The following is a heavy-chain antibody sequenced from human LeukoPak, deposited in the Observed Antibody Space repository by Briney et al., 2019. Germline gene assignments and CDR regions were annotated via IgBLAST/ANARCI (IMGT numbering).Heavy chain of an antibody. CDR1: GGSFSSYA. CDR3: AREDTTYYDFWSGYKPLDY. CDR2: IIPIFGLA. D-gene: IGHD3-3*01. Sequence: SVKVSCKASGGSFSSYAISWVRQARGQGLEWMGRIIPIFGLANYAQKFQGRVTITADKSTSTAYMELSSLRSEDTAVYYCAREDTTYYDFWSGYKPLDYWGQGTLVTVSS. J-gene: IGHJ4*02. V-gene: IGHV1-69*10.